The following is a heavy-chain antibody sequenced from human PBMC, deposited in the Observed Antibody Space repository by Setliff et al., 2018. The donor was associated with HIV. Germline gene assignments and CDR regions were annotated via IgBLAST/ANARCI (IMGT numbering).Heavy chain of an antibody. J-gene: IGHJ4*02. CDR2: IGPSGSST. CDR3: ARGATITYYFDY. D-gene: IGHD5-12*01. V-gene: IGHV1-46*02. CDR1: AYTFNSYY. Sequence: ASVKVSCKTSAYTFNSYYMHWIRQAPGQGLEWMGLIGPSGSSTTYAQNFQGRVTMSRDKDTNKVYMELSSLRSEETAVYYCARGATITYYFDYWGQGTLVTVSS.